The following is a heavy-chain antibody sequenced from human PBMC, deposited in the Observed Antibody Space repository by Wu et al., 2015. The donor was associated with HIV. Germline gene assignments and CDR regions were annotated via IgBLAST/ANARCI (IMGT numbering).Heavy chain of an antibody. V-gene: IGHV1-2*02. CDR3: ARKPYYYDSSGYHLGAFDI. D-gene: IGHD3-22*01. Sequence: QVQLVQSGAEVKKPGASVKVSCKASGYTFTGYYMHWVRQAPGQGLEWMGWINPNSGGTNYAQKFQGRVTMTRDTSISTAYMELSRLRSDDTAVYYCARKPYYYDSSGYHLGAFDIWGQGTMVTVSS. J-gene: IGHJ3*02. CDR1: GYTFTGYY. CDR2: INPNSGGT.